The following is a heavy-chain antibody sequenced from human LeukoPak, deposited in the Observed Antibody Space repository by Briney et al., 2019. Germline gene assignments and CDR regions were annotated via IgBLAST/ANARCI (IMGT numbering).Heavy chain of an antibody. CDR2: IYSSGST. CDR3: ARGIPLSRFDN. Sequence: SQTLSLTCTASGGSISSGGYYWSWIRQHPGKGLEWIGYIYSSGSTYYNPSLKSRVTISLDTSKNQFSLKLSSVTAADTAVYYCARGIPLSRFDNWGQGTLVTVSS. D-gene: IGHD5-18*01. V-gene: IGHV4-31*03. CDR1: GGSISSGGYY. J-gene: IGHJ4*02.